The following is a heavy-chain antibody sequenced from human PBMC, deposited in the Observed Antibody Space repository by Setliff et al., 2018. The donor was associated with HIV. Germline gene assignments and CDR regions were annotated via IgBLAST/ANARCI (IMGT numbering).Heavy chain of an antibody. CDR2: IYHGGST. D-gene: IGHD6-13*01. CDR1: GGSISSSSYY. Sequence: SETLSLTCTVSGGSISSSSYYWGWIRQPPGKGLEWIGEIYHGGSTNYNSSLKSRVTISVDKSKNQFSLKLTSVTAADTAVYYCASAVGSSSWLRALDYWGQGTLVTVSS. CDR3: ASAVGSSSWLRALDY. J-gene: IGHJ4*02. V-gene: IGHV4-39*07.